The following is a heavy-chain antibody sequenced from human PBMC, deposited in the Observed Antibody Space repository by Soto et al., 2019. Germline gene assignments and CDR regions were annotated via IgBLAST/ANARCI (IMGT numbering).Heavy chain of an antibody. CDR3: ARDYWSGDRYYYGMDV. V-gene: IGHV1-2*02. CDR2: INPNSGGP. J-gene: IGHJ6*02. Sequence: GASVKVSCMASGYTFIGYYIHWVRQAPGQRLEWMGYINPNSGGPNYAQKFQGRVTMTRDTSISTAYMELSRLRSDDTAVYFCARDYWSGDRYYYGMDVWGQGTTVTVSS. D-gene: IGHD3-3*01. CDR1: GYTFIGYY.